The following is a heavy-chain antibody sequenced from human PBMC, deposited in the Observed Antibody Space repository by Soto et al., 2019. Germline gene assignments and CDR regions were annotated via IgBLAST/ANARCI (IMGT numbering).Heavy chain of an antibody. V-gene: IGHV3-66*01. CDR2: IYSGGST. J-gene: IGHJ4*02. Sequence: EVQLVESGGGLVQPGGSLRLSCAASGFIVSSNYMSWVRQAPGKGLEWVSVIYSGGSTYYADSVKGRFTISRDNSKNTLYLQMNSLRAEDTAVYYCARVSNDFWSGYTFDYWGQGTLVTVSS. D-gene: IGHD3-3*01. CDR1: GFIVSSNY. CDR3: ARVSNDFWSGYTFDY.